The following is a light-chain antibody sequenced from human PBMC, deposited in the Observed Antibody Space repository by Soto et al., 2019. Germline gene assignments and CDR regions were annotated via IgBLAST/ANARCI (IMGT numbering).Light chain of an antibody. CDR1: QGISYY. V-gene: IGKV1-27*01. CDR3: QEYKRAPGLT. J-gene: IGKJ4*01. Sequence: DIQMTQSPSSLSASVGDRVTITCRASQGISYYLAWYQQRPGKVPKLLIYAASTLQSGVPSRFSGSGSGTDFTITISSLQPEDVATYYCQEYKRAPGLTFGGGTKVEIK. CDR2: AAS.